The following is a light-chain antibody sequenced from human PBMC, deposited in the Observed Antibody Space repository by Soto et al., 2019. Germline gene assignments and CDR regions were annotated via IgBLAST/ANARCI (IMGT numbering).Light chain of an antibody. CDR3: MQSLQTPPT. CDR1: QSLLHENGYNY. J-gene: IGKJ1*01. Sequence: DIVMTQSPLSLPVTPGEPASISCRSSQSLLHENGYNYLDWYLQKPGQSPQLLIYLGSNRASGVPDRFSGSGSGTDFTLKISRVEAEDVGVYYCMQSLQTPPTFGQGTKVEIK. V-gene: IGKV2-28*01. CDR2: LGS.